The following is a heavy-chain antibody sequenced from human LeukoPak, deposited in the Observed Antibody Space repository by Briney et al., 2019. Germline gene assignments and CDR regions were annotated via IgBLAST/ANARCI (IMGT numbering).Heavy chain of an antibody. Sequence: ASVKVSCKASGGTFSSYAISWVRQAPGQGLEWMGRIIPILGIVNYAQKFQGRVTITADKSTSTAYMELSSLRSEDTAVYYCATVAIVVVTAILDYWGRGTLVTVSS. J-gene: IGHJ4*02. CDR2: IIPILGIV. CDR3: ATVAIVVVTAILDY. CDR1: GGTFSSYA. D-gene: IGHD2-21*02. V-gene: IGHV1-69*04.